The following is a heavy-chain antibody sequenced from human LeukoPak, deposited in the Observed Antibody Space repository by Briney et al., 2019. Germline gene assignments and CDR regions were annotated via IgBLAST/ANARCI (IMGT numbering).Heavy chain of an antibody. CDR3: AKHRNYYDSRGLNDY. V-gene: IGHV3-23*01. D-gene: IGHD3-22*01. Sequence: PGGSLRLSCAASGFTFSSYAMSWVRQAPGKGLEWVSAISGSGGSTYYADSVKGRFTISRDNSKNTLYLQMNSLRAEDTAVYYCAKHRNYYDSRGLNDYWGQGTLVTVSS. CDR2: ISGSGGST. CDR1: GFTFSSYA. J-gene: IGHJ4*02.